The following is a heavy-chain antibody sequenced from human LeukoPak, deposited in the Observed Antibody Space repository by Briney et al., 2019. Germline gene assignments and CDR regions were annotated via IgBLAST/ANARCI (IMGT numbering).Heavy chain of an antibody. V-gene: IGHV1-46*01. D-gene: IGHD3-9*01. CDR2: INPSGGST. CDR3: ARDGEGYYDILTGYYLRGFDS. J-gene: IGHJ5*01. CDR1: GYTFTSYY. Sequence: GASVKVSCKASGYTFTSYYMHWVRQAPGQGLEWMGIINPSGGSTSYAQKFQGRVTMTRDMSTSTDYMELSSLRSEDTAVYYCARDGEGYYDILTGYYLRGFDSWGQGTLVTVSS.